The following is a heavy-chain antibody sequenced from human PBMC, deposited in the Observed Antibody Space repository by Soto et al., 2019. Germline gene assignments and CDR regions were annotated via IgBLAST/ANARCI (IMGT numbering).Heavy chain of an antibody. V-gene: IGHV5-51*01. CDR1: GYSFTSYW. CDR3: HTSRETDYSNYFDY. CDR2: IYPGDSDT. J-gene: IGHJ4*02. D-gene: IGHD4-4*01. Sequence: PGESKKISCKGSGYSFTSYWIGWVRQMPGKGLEWMGIIYPGDSDTRYSPSFQCQVTISADKSISTAYLQWSSLKASYTAMYYCHTSRETDYSNYFDYWGQGTLVTVSS.